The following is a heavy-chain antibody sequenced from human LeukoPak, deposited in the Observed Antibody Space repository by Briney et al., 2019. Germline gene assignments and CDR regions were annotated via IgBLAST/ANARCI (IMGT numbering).Heavy chain of an antibody. J-gene: IGHJ4*02. V-gene: IGHV3-21*01. D-gene: IGHD5-18*01. CDR2: ISSSSSYI. Sequence: GGSLRLSCAASGFTFSSYSMNWVRQAPGKGLEWVSSISSSSSYIYYADSVKGRFTISRDNAKNSLYLQMNSLRAEDTAVYYCAREGGGYSYGYLDYWGQGTLVTVSS. CDR3: AREGGGYSYGYLDY. CDR1: GFTFSSYS.